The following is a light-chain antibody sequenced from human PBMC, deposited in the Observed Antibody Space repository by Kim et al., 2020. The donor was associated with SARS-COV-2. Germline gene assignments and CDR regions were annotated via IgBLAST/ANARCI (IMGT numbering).Light chain of an antibody. CDR1: TLRSYF. J-gene: IGLJ2*01. CDR2: GKH. CDR3: TSRDSNDYVV. Sequence: ALGQKVRITCQGDTLRSYFATWYQKNPGQAPKVVIYGKHNRPSGVQARFSGPSSGNTAYLTITGTQAGDEADYYCTSRDSNDYVVLGGGTKVTVL. V-gene: IGLV3-19*01.